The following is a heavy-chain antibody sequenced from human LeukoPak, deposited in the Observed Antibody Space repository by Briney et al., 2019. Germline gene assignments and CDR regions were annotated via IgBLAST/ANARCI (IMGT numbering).Heavy chain of an antibody. V-gene: IGHV3-23*01. D-gene: IGHD3-16*01. J-gene: IGHJ6*03. Sequence: GGSLRLSCAASGFTVGSNYMNWVRQAPGKGLEWVSAISGSGSHTYYADFVKGRLTTSRDSSKKILYLQINRLTAEDTAVYYCVKNGGPHYYMDVWGKGTTVTVSS. CDR1: GFTVGSNY. CDR2: ISGSGSHT. CDR3: VKNGGPHYYMDV.